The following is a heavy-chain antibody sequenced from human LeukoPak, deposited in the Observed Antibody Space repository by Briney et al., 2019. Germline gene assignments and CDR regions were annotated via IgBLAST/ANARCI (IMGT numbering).Heavy chain of an antibody. CDR2: ISSSGSTI. Sequence: GGTLSLSCAASGFTFTHYGMNWVRQAPGKGLEWVSYISSSGSTIYYADSVKGRFTISRDNAKNSLYLQMNSLRAEDTAVYYCAELGITMIGGVWGKGTTVTISS. J-gene: IGHJ6*04. CDR3: AELGITMIGGV. CDR1: GFTFTHYG. D-gene: IGHD3-10*02. V-gene: IGHV3-48*04.